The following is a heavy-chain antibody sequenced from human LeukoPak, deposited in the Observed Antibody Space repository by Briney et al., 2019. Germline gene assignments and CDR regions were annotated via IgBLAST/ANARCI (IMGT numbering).Heavy chain of an antibody. CDR2: INPSSGST. J-gene: IGHJ4*02. CDR3: ARDLMGSLYYFDY. Sequence: ASVKLSCKASGYTFTSYYMHWVRQAPGQGLEWMGIINPSSGSTSYAQKFQGRVTMTWDTSTSTIYMQLSSLRSEDTAVYYCARDLMGSLYYFDYCGQGNLVTVSS. CDR1: GYTFTSYY. V-gene: IGHV1-46*01. D-gene: IGHD1-26*01.